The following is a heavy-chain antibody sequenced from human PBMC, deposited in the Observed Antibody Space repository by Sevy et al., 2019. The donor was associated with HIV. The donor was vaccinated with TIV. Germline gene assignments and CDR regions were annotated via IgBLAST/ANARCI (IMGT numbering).Heavy chain of an antibody. CDR1: GFTFGSYD. CDR2: ISFYGSNK. CDR3: AKDAFEVRGVLSSRGMPTYYHAMDL. V-gene: IGHV3-30*18. J-gene: IGHJ6*02. D-gene: IGHD3-10*01. Sequence: GGSLRLSCAASGFTFGSYDMYWVRQTPGKGLEWVALISFYGSNKEYADSVKGRFTISRDNSKNTVYLQISSLKPEDSAVYYCAKDAFEVRGVLSSRGMPTYYHAMDLWGQGTTVTVSS.